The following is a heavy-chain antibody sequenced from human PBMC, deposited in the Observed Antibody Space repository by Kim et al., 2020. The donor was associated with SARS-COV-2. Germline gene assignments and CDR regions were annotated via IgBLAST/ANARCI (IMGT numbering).Heavy chain of an antibody. CDR1: GFTFSSYW. J-gene: IGHJ4*02. CDR2: IKQDGSEK. V-gene: IGHV3-7*03. D-gene: IGHD3-16*01. Sequence: GGSLRLSCAASGFTFSSYWMSWVRQAPGKGLEWVANIKQDGSEKYYVDSVKGRFTISRDNAKNSLYLQMNSLRAEDTAVYYCARAGWGPGPPGSYYFDYWGQGTLVTVSS. CDR3: ARAGWGPGPPGSYYFDY.